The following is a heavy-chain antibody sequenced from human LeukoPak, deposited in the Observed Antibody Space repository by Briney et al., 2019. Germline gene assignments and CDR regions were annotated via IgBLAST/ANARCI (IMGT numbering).Heavy chain of an antibody. D-gene: IGHD1-1*01. CDR1: GFTFSSFG. V-gene: IGHV3-30*02. CDR2: LGHEGTNK. Sequence: GGSLRLSCAASGFTFSSFGTHWVRQAPGKGLAWVAFLGHEGTNKYHAESVKGRFTISRDDSKNTLFLQMDSLRPEDTAVYYCAKDGHWTFDYWGQGTLVTVSS. CDR3: AKDGHWTFDY. J-gene: IGHJ4*02.